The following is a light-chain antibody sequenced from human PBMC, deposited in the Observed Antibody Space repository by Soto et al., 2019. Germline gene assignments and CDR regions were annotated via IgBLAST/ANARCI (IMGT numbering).Light chain of an antibody. CDR1: SSDVGTYYF. V-gene: IGLV2-23*01. J-gene: IGLJ1*01. Sequence: QSALTQPASVSGSLVQSITISCTGSSSDVGTYYFVSWYQQHPGKVPKLMIYEGTKRPSGVSDRFSGSKSGNTASMTISGLQAEDEANYYCCSYAGNNIFVFGTGTKLTVL. CDR3: CSYAGNNIFV. CDR2: EGT.